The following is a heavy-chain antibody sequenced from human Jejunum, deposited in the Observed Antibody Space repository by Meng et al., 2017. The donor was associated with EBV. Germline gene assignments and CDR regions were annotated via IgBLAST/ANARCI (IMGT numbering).Heavy chain of an antibody. Sequence: QVHLVQFGSELKKPGAPVKVSCKAFGYTFTSSGINWVRHAPGQGLEWMGWINTNTGYPTYAQDFTGRFVFSLDTSVSTAYLQITSLSTEDNAVYYCARVRPGGGWFDPWGQGTLVTVSS. V-gene: IGHV7-4-1*02. CDR1: GYTFTSSG. J-gene: IGHJ5*02. D-gene: IGHD2-8*02. CDR2: INTNTGYP. CDR3: ARVRPGGGWFDP.